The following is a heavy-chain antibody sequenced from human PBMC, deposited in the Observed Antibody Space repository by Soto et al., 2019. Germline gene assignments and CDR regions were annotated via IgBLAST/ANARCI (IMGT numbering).Heavy chain of an antibody. Sequence: PTLVNPTETLTLACTASGFSLSNARMGVSWIRQPPGKALEWLAHIFSNDEKSYSTSLKSRLTISKDTSKSQVVLTMTNMDPVDTATYYCARIRWQTTVTNYYYYMDVWGKGTTVTVSS. D-gene: IGHD4-4*01. CDR1: GFSLSNARMG. V-gene: IGHV2-26*01. J-gene: IGHJ6*03. CDR3: ARIRWQTTVTNYYYYMDV. CDR2: IFSNDEK.